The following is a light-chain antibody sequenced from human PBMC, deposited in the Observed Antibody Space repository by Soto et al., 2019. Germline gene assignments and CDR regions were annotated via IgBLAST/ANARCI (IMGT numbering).Light chain of an antibody. CDR1: QSVRSH. J-gene: IGKJ3*01. CDR2: YAS. V-gene: IGKV3-15*01. CDR3: LQYDNWPLT. Sequence: EIVMTQSPATLSVSPGERATLSCRASQSVRSHLAWYQHKPGQAPRLLIYYASTRATGIPARFSGSGSETDFTLTISSLQSEDFAVYYCLQYDNWPLTFGPGNKVDI.